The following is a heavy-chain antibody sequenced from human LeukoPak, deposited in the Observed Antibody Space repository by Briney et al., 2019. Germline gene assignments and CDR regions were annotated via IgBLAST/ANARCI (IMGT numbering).Heavy chain of an antibody. Sequence: SETLSLTCTVSGGSISSGDYYWSWIRQPPGTGLEWIGYIYYSGSTYYNPSLKSRVTISVDTSKNQFSLKLSSVTAADTAVYYCARATPDSSGYYQGYFDYWGQGTLVTVSS. CDR1: GGSISSGDYY. D-gene: IGHD3-22*01. J-gene: IGHJ4*02. V-gene: IGHV4-30-4*01. CDR2: IYYSGST. CDR3: ARATPDSSGYYQGYFDY.